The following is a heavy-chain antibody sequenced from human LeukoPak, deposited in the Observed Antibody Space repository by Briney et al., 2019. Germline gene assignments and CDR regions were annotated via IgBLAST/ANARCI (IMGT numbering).Heavy chain of an antibody. CDR2: ISGSGGST. J-gene: IGHJ6*02. Sequence: GGSLRLSCAASGFTFSSYAMSRVRLAPGKGLEWVSGISGSGGSTYYADSVKGRFTSSRDNSNNTLYVQMNSLRVEDTAVYYCAKSGGLSGSGRLAMDVWGQGTTVTVSS. V-gene: IGHV3-23*01. CDR3: AKSGGLSGSGRLAMDV. D-gene: IGHD3-10*01. CDR1: GFTFSSYA.